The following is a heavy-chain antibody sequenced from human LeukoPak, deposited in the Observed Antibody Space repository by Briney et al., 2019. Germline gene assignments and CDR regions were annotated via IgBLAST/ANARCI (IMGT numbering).Heavy chain of an antibody. Sequence: GGSLRLPCAASGFTFDDYAMHWVRQAPGKGLEWVSLISGDGGSTYYADSVKGRFTISRDNSKNSLYLQMNSLRTEDTALYYCAKDTPLAAAGHYYYYMDVWGKGTTVTVSS. V-gene: IGHV3-43*02. CDR1: GFTFDDYA. CDR2: ISGDGGST. CDR3: AKDTPLAAAGHYYYYMDV. D-gene: IGHD6-13*01. J-gene: IGHJ6*03.